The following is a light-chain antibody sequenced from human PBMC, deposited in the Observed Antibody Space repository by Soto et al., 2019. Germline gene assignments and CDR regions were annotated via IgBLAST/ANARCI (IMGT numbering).Light chain of an antibody. CDR2: GTT. J-gene: IGLJ3*02. V-gene: IGLV1-40*01. Sequence: QSVLTQPPSVSGAPGQRVTISCTGSSSNIGAGYDVHWYQQLPGTAPKLLIYGTTDRPSGVPDRFSGSKSGTSASLAITGLQADDEADYYCASWDDSLNGWLFGGGTQLTVL. CDR1: SSNIGAGYD. CDR3: ASWDDSLNGWL.